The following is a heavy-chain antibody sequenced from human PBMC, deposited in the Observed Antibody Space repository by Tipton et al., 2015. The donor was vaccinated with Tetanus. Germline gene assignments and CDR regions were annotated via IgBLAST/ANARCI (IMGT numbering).Heavy chain of an antibody. CDR3: AKSLYGGTDY. V-gene: IGHV3-23*01. D-gene: IGHD2-2*02. CDR1: GFTFSNCA. J-gene: IGHJ4*02. Sequence: GSLRLSCAASGFTFSNCAMRWVRQAPGKGLEWVSGISGSGATTYYEDSVKGRFTISRDNPKNMLYLQMNSLRAEDTAVYYCAKSLYGGTDYWGQGTLVTVSS. CDR2: ISGSGATT.